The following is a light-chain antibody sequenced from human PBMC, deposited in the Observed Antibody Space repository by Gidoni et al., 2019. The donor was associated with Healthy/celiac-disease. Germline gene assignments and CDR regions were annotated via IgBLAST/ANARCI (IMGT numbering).Light chain of an antibody. CDR2: DVS. CDR3: SSYTSSSSVV. Sequence: QSALTQPDSVSGSPGQSITISCTGTSSDVGGYNYVTWYQQHPVKAPKLMIYDVSNRPSGVSNRFSGSKSGNTASLTISGLQAEDEADYYCSSYTSSSSVVFGGGTKLTVL. CDR1: SSDVGGYNY. J-gene: IGLJ2*01. V-gene: IGLV2-14*01.